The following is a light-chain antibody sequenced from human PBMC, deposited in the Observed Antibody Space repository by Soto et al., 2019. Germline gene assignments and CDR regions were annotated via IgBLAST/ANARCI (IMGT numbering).Light chain of an antibody. CDR1: SSNIGAGYD. CDR2: GNS. J-gene: IGLJ1*01. CDR3: QSYYSSLSGSYV. Sequence: QSVLTQPPSVSGAPGQRVTISCTGRSSNIGAGYDVHWYQQLPATAPKLHISGNSNRPSGVPDRFSGSKSGTSASLDITGLQAEDEADYYCQSYYSSLSGSYVFGTGTKVTVL. V-gene: IGLV1-40*01.